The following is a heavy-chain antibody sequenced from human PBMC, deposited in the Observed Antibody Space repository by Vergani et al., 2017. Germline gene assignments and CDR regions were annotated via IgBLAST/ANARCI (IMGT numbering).Heavy chain of an antibody. V-gene: IGHV3-23*01. CDR1: GFSFPGYA. Sequence: EVQLLESGGGLVQPGGSLRLSCEASGFSFPGYAMSWVRQAPGKGLEWVSSVSGSSATPYYADSVKGRFIISRDNSKNTLHLQMNSLRAEDTAVYYCARRYSGSYSGSYYYYYYMDVWGKGTTVTVSS. CDR3: ARRYSGSYSGSYYYYYYMDV. CDR2: VSGSSATP. D-gene: IGHD1-26*01. J-gene: IGHJ6*03.